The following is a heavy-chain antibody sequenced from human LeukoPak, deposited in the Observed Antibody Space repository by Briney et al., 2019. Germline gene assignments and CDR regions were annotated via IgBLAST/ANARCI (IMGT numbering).Heavy chain of an antibody. CDR3: ARDHDTHAFDI. D-gene: IGHD3-22*01. V-gene: IGHV3-21*01. CDR1: GFTFSSDS. Sequence: KPGGSLRLSCAASGFTFSSDSMNWVRQAPGKGLEWVSSISSSSSYIYYADLVKGRFTISRDNAKNSLYLQMNSLRAEDTAVYYCARDHDTHAFDIWGQGTMVTVSS. J-gene: IGHJ3*02. CDR2: ISSSSSYI.